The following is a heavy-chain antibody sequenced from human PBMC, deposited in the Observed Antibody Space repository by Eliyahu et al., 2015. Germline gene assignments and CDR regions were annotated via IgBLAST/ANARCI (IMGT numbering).Heavy chain of an antibody. J-gene: IGHJ4*02. CDR3: ARMGSSSSFPLDY. D-gene: IGHD6-6*01. CDR2: ISYDGSNK. V-gene: IGHV3-30*03. Sequence: QVQLVESGGGVVQPGXSLXLXCAAXGFTFSXYGMHWVRPAPGKGLEWVAVISYDGSNKYYADSVKGRFTISRDNSKNTLYLQMNSLRAEDTAVYYCARMGSSSSFPLDYWGQGTLVTVSS. CDR1: GFTFSXYG.